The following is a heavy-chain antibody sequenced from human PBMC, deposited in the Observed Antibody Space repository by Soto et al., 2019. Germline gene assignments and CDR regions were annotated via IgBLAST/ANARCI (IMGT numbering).Heavy chain of an antibody. Sequence: QLQLQESGPGLVKPSETLSLTCTVSGGSISSSSYYWDWIRQPPGKGLEWIGSIYYSGSTYYNPSLKSRVTIPVDTSKNQFSLKLSSVTAADTAVYYCARSDIVATSYFDYWGQGTLVTVSS. CDR1: GGSISSSSYY. J-gene: IGHJ4*02. V-gene: IGHV4-39*01. D-gene: IGHD5-12*01. CDR3: ARSDIVATSYFDY. CDR2: IYYSGST.